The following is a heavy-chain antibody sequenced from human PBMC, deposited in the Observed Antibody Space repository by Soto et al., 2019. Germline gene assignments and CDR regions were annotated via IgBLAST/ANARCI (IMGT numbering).Heavy chain of an antibody. CDR1: GFTFSGSA. CDR3: ARFRPNYYYYGMDV. J-gene: IGHJ6*02. V-gene: IGHV3-73*01. CDR2: IRSKANSYAT. Sequence: GGSLRLSCAASGFTFSGSAMHWVRQASGKGLEWVGRIRSKANSYATAYAASVKGRFTISRDDSKNTAYLQMNSLKTEDTAVYYCARFRPNYYYYGMDVWGQGTTVTVSS.